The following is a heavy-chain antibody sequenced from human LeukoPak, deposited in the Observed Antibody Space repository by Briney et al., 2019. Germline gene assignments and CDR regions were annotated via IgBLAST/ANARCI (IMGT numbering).Heavy chain of an antibody. CDR1: GYTFTGYY. V-gene: IGHV1-2*02. CDR3: AREKDYGARD. Sequence: ASVKVSCKASGYTFTGYYMHWVRQAPGQGLEWMGWINPNSGGTNYAQKFQGRVTITADESASTAYMELSSLRSEDTAVYYCAREKDYGARDWGQGTPVTVSS. CDR2: INPNSGGT. D-gene: IGHD4-17*01. J-gene: IGHJ4*02.